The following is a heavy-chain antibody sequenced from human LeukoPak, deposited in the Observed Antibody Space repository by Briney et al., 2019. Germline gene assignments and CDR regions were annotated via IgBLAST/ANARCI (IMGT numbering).Heavy chain of an antibody. D-gene: IGHD1-7*01. CDR1: GGSISSHY. CDR3: AKYNWNYAYFDY. J-gene: IGHJ4*02. V-gene: IGHV4-59*08. CDR2: IYYSGST. Sequence: SETLSLTCTVSGGSISSHYWSWIRQPPGKGLEWIGYIYYSGSTNYNPSLKSRVTISLDTSKNQFSLDLSSVTAADTAVYYCAKYNWNYAYFDYWGQGTLVTVSS.